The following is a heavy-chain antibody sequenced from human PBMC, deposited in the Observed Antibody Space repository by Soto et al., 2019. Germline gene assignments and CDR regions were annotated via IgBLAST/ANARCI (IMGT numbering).Heavy chain of an antibody. V-gene: IGHV3-23*01. CDR3: AKGGPAAYYSYGMDV. CDR1: GFTFSSYA. D-gene: IGHD2-2*01. Sequence: GGSLRLSCTASGFTFSSYAMSWVRQAPGKGLEWVSAISGSGGSTYYADSVKGRFTISRDNSKNTLYLQMNSLRAEDTAVYYCAKGGPAAYYSYGMDVWGQGTTVTVSS. CDR2: ISGSGGST. J-gene: IGHJ6*02.